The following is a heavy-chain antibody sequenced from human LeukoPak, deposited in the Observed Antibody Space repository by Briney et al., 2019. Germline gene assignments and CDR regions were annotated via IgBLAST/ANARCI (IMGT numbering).Heavy chain of an antibody. D-gene: IGHD6-13*01. J-gene: IGHJ4*02. CDR1: GFTFSSYA. Sequence: GGSLRLSCAASGFTFSSYAMSWVRQAPGKGLEWVSVISASGGRTSYADSVKGRFTVSRDNSKNTPYLQMNSLRAEDTAVYYCAKGLTPNAAASLGQVFDYWGQGTLVTVSS. CDR2: ISASGGRT. V-gene: IGHV3-23*01. CDR3: AKGLTPNAAASLGQVFDY.